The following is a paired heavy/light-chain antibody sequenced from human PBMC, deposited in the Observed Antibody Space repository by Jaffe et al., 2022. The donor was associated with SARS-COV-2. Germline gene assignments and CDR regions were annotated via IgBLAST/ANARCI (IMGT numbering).Heavy chain of an antibody. CDR3: ARCDVATAGSY. V-gene: IGHV3-7*03. CDR1: GFTFSGYW. CDR2: IKQDGTEK. J-gene: IGHJ4*02. Sequence: EVQLVESGGGLVQPGGSLRLSCAASGFTFSGYWMSWVRQAPGKGLEWVANIKQDGTEKVYLDSVKGRFTISRDNAKSSLYLQMDSLRVEDTAVYYCARCDVATAGSYWGQGTLVTVSS. D-gene: IGHD6-13*01.
Light chain of an antibody. CDR3: TSFTSTATYV. Sequence: QSALTQPASVSGSPGQSIAISCTGTSSDVGGYNYVCWYQQHPGKAPRLVIYDVSNRPSGVSNRFSGSKSGNTASLTISGLQAEDEADYYCTSFTSTATYVFGTGTKVTVL. V-gene: IGLV2-14*01. CDR1: SSDVGGYNY. CDR2: DVS. J-gene: IGLJ1*01.